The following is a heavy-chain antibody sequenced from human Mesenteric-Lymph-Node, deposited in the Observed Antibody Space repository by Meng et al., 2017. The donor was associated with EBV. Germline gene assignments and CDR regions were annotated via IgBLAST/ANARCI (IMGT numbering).Heavy chain of an antibody. J-gene: IGHJ4*02. CDR1: GYAFNNFD. CDR3: ARDRGYSSSCDH. V-gene: IGHV1-8*01. D-gene: IGHD2-2*01. CDR2: MNPNNGNT. Sequence: QVQLEQSGAEVKKPGASVKVSCKAAGYAFNNFDIIWVRQATGQGLEWMGWMNPNNGNTGYAQKFQGRVTMTRNSAISTAYMELSSLTSEDTALYYCARDRGYSSSCDHWGQGTLVTVSS.